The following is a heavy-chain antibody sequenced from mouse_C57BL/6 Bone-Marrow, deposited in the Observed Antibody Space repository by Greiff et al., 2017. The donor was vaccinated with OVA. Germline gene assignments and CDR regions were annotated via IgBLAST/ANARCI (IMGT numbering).Heavy chain of an antibody. CDR2: ISYDGSN. CDR3: ARERYYAMDY. J-gene: IGHJ4*01. V-gene: IGHV3-6*01. CDR1: GYSITSGYY. Sequence: VQLQQSGPGLVKPSQSLSLTCSVTGYSITSGYYWNWIRQFPGNKLEWMGYISYDGSNNYNPSLKNRISITRDTSKNQFFLKLNSVTTEDIATYYCARERYYAMDYWGQGTSVTVSS.